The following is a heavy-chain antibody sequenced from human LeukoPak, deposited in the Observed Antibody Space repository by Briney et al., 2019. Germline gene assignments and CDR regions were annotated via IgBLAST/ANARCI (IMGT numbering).Heavy chain of an antibody. CDR2: IYHSGST. Sequence: SETLSLTCTVSGGSISSNYWSWIRQPPGKGLEWIGYIYHSGSTSYNPSLKSRVTFSVDTSKNQFSLKLNSVTAADTAVYYCAREEVRKRGVIIGWGQGTLVTVSS. V-gene: IGHV4-59*01. J-gene: IGHJ4*02. CDR1: GGSISSNY. CDR3: AREEVRKRGVIIG. D-gene: IGHD3-10*01.